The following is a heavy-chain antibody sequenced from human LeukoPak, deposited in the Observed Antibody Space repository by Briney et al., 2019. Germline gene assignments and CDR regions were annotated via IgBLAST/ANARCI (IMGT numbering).Heavy chain of an antibody. J-gene: IGHJ5*02. V-gene: IGHV3-23*01. CDR3: ARETTTVTTFQAGNNWFDP. CDR1: GFTFNNYA. CDR2: VISNGGST. Sequence: GGSRRLSCAASGFTFNNYAMTWVRQAPGEGLQWVSSVISNGGSTYHADSVRGRFTISRDNSKNTLYLQMNSLRAEDTAIYYCARETTTVTTFQAGNNWFDPWGQGTLVTVSS. D-gene: IGHD4-11*01.